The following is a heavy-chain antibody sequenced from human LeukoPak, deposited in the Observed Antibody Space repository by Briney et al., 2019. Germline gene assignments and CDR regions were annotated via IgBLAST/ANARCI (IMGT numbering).Heavy chain of an antibody. D-gene: IGHD6-6*01. V-gene: IGHV4-39*02. CDR3: ARGRIPIRIAARFDY. CDR1: GGSISSSSYY. J-gene: IGHJ4*02. CDR2: FYYAGST. Sequence: PSETLSLTCTVSGGSISSSSYYWGWIRQPPGKGLDWIGMFYYAGSTYYNPSLKSRVTISLDTSKNQFSLKLSSVTAADTAVYYCARGRIPIRIAARFDYWGQGTLVTVSS.